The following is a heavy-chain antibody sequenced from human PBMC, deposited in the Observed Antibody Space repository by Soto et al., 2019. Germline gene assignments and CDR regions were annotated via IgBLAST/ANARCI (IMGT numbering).Heavy chain of an antibody. CDR3: ARVSGVTRAYYYYYYMDV. D-gene: IGHD4-4*01. Sequence: SETLSLTCTVSGGSISSSSYYWGWIRQPPGKGLEWIGSIYYSGSTYYNTSLKSRVTISVDTSKNQFSLKLSSVTAADTAVYYCARVSGVTRAYYYYYYMDVWGKGTTVTISS. V-gene: IGHV4-39*01. CDR2: IYYSGST. CDR1: GGSISSSSYY. J-gene: IGHJ6*03.